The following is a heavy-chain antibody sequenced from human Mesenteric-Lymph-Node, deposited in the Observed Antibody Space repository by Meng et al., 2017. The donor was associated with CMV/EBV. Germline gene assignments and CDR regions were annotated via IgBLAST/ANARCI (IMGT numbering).Heavy chain of an antibody. Sequence: GESLKISCAASGFTVSVNYMSWVRQAPGKGLEWVSVIHSGGSTYYADSVKGRFAISRDDSKNILYLQMNSLRAEDTALYYCAVGYDSRKVAYWGQGTLVTVSS. V-gene: IGHV3-53*01. CDR2: IHSGGST. D-gene: IGHD3-3*01. J-gene: IGHJ4*02. CDR1: GFTVSVNY. CDR3: AVGYDSRKVAY.